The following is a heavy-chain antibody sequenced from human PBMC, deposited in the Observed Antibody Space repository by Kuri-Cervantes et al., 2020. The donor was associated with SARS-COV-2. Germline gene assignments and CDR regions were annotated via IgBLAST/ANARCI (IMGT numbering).Heavy chain of an antibody. CDR1: GYSISSSCY. D-gene: IGHD6-13*01. CDR3: ATNPYSSSWYPPPPDY. V-gene: IGHV4-38-2*01. J-gene: IGHJ4*02. Sequence: ESLKISCAVSGYSISSSCYWGWIRQPPGKGLEWIGSIYYSGSTYYNPSLKSRVTISVDTSKNQFSLKLSSVTAADTAVYYCATNPYSSSWYPPPPDYWGQGTLVTVSS. CDR2: IYYSGST.